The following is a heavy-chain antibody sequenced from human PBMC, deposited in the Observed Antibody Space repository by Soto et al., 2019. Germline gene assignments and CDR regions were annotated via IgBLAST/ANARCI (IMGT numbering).Heavy chain of an antibody. D-gene: IGHD5-12*01. Sequence: SVKVSCKASGGTFSSYAISWVRQAPGQGLEWMGGIIPIFGTANYAQKFQGRVTITADESTSTAYMELSSLRSEDTAVYYCARGRRDGYNYAFDIWGQGTMVTVSS. CDR2: IIPIFGTA. CDR1: GGTFSSYA. J-gene: IGHJ3*02. CDR3: ARGRRDGYNYAFDI. V-gene: IGHV1-69*13.